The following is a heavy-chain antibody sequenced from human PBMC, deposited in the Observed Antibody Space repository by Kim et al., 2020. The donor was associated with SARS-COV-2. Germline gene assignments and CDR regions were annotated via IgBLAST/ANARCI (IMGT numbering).Heavy chain of an antibody. J-gene: IGHJ6*02. Sequence: DAGKGRSTTSREKSQNTLYLKMNSLRAEDTAVYYCAREGSVVTARGMDVWGQGTTVTVSS. V-gene: IGHV3-30*01. D-gene: IGHD2-21*02. CDR3: AREGSVVTARGMDV.